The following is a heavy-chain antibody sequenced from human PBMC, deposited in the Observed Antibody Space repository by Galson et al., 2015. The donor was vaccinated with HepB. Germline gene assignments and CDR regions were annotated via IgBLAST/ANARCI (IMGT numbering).Heavy chain of an antibody. V-gene: IGHV3-7*01. CDR1: GFTFSNYW. CDR2: IKQDGSEK. J-gene: IGHJ3*02. Sequence: SLRLSCAASGFTFSNYWMSWVRQAPGKGLEWVANIKQDGSEKHYVDSVKGRFTISRDNVKNSLYRQMSPLRAEDTAVYYCARAIYGDWGSDAFDIWGQGTMVTVSS. CDR3: ARAIYGDWGSDAFDI. D-gene: IGHD4-17*01.